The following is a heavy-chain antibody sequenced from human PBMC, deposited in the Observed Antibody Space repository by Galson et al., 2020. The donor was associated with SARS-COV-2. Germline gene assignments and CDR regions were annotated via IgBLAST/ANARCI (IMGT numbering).Heavy chain of an antibody. CDR3: AREAVGFGSRWYYFDY. J-gene: IGHJ4*02. CDR2: IYYSGST. V-gene: IGHV4-59*01. Sequence: SEPLSLTCTVSGGSIGNYYWSWIRQPPGKGLEWLGSIYYSGSTNYNPSLKSRVTISIDTSKKQFSRKMNSVTAADTAVYYCAREAVGFGSRWYYFDYWGQGTLVTVSS. CDR1: GGSIGNYY. D-gene: IGHD6-13*01.